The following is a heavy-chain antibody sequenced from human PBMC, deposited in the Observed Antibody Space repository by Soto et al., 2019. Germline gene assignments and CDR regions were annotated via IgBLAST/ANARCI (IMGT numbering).Heavy chain of an antibody. CDR2: IYYSGST. J-gene: IGHJ5*02. V-gene: IGHV4-31*03. CDR1: GGSLSSGGYY. D-gene: IGHD5-18*01. Sequence: QVQLQESGPGLVKPSQTLSLTCTVSGGSLSSGGYYWSWIRQHPGKGLEWIGYIYYSGSTYYNPSLKSRVTLSVDTSKNHFALKLSSVTAVDTAVYYCARGWRGYSYGADFDPWGQGTLVTVSS. CDR3: ARGWRGYSYGADFDP.